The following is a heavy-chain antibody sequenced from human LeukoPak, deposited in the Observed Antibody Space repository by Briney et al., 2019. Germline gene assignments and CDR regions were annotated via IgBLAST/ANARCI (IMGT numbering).Heavy chain of an antibody. J-gene: IGHJ4*02. CDR3: SRESGPFCPFGY. Sequence: SETLSLTCGVSGGSISGTNWWSWVRQPPGQGLEWIGEISLAGQANYNPSLNGRVTMSLDKSSNQLSLHLTSVTAADTATYFCSRESGPFCPFGYWGQGTLVIVSS. CDR1: GGSISGTNW. D-gene: IGHD1-26*01. V-gene: IGHV4/OR15-8*02. CDR2: ISLAGQA.